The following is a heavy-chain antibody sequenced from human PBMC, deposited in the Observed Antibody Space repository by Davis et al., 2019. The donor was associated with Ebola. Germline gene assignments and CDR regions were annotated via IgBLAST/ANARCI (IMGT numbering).Heavy chain of an antibody. CDR3: AKDLPQDYDFWSGYYSH. J-gene: IGHJ4*02. CDR2: ISGIGGST. D-gene: IGHD3-3*01. V-gene: IGHV3-23*01. CDR1: GFTFTNYA. Sequence: GESLKISCTASGFTFTNYAMNWVRQAPGKGLECVSAISGIGGSTYYADSVKGRFTISRDNSKNTLYLQMNSLRAEDTAVYYCAKDLPQDYDFWSGYYSHWGQGTLVTVSS.